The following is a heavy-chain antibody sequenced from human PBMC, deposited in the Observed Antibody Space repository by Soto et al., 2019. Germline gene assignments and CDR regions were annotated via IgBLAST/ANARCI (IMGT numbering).Heavy chain of an antibody. CDR2: INAGNGNT. CDR3: ARSLVRGGGGDYYYYGMDV. D-gene: IGHD2-15*01. Sequence: ASVKVSCKASGGTFSSYAISWVRQAPGQRLEWMGWINAGNGNTKYSQKFQGRVTITRDTSASTAYMELSSLGSEDTAVYYCARSLVRGGGGDYYYYGMDVRGQGTTVTVSS. CDR1: GGTFSSYA. J-gene: IGHJ6*02. V-gene: IGHV1-3*01.